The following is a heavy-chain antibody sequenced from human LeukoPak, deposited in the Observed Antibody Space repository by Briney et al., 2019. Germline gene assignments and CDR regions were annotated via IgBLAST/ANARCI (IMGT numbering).Heavy chain of an antibody. CDR1: GGSISSYY. Sequence: SETLSLTCSVSGGSISSYYWSWIRQPPGKGLEWIGHIYYSGSANYNPSLKSRVTISIDTSKNHFSLKVSSVTAADTAVYYCARHGGSCSFDSWGQGTLVTVSS. D-gene: IGHD2-15*01. CDR3: ARHGGSCSFDS. CDR2: IYYSGSA. J-gene: IGHJ4*02. V-gene: IGHV4-59*08.